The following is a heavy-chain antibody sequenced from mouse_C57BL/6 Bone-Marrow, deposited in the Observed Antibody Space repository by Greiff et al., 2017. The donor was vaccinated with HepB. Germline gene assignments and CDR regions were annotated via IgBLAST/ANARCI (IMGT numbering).Heavy chain of an antibody. CDR3: ARVDYDYDLFAY. Sequence: EVQLVESEGGLVQPGSSMKLSCTASGFTFSDYYMAWVRQVPEKGLEWVANINYDGSSTYYLDSLKIRFIISRDNAKNILYLQMSSLKSEDTATYYCARVDYDYDLFAYWDQGTLVTVSA. J-gene: IGHJ3*01. CDR1: GFTFSDYY. D-gene: IGHD2-4*01. V-gene: IGHV5-16*01. CDR2: INYDGSST.